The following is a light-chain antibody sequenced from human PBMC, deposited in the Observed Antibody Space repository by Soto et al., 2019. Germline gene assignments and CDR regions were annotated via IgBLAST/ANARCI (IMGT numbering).Light chain of an antibody. V-gene: IGKV3-20*01. Sequence: EIVLTQSPGTLSLSPGERATLSCRASQSVSSSYLAWYQQKPGQAPRLLIYGASSRATGIPDRFSGSGSGTDFTLTISRLEPEDFAVYYCQQYRSSPLVRWTFGHGTKVEIK. CDR1: QSVSSSY. CDR2: GAS. CDR3: QQYRSSPLVRWT. J-gene: IGKJ1*01.